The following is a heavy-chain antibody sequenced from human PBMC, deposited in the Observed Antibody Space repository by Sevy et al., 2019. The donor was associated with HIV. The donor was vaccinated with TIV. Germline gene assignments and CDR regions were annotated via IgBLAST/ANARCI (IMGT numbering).Heavy chain of an antibody. J-gene: IGHJ4*02. D-gene: IGHD6-13*01. V-gene: IGHV3-11*06. Sequence: GGSLRLSCAASGFSFSDYYMTWIRQAPGKGLEWVSYISSGSRYTNYADSVKGRFAISRDNAENSLYLQISSLRAEDTAVYYCARVRVVAADYYFDYWGQGTLVTVSS. CDR3: ARVRVVAADYYFDY. CDR1: GFSFSDYY. CDR2: ISSGSRYT.